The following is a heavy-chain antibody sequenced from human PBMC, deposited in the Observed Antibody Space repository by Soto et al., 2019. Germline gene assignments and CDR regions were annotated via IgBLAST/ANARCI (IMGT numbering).Heavy chain of an antibody. J-gene: IGHJ5*02. Sequence: SETLSLTCTFSGSSIIGYYWTWIRQSPERGLEWIGYIHYSGSANYNPSLNSRLTMSVDRSKSQFSMKLASVTAADTAGYYCASGVGGSGLNWFDPWGQGTLVTVSS. CDR2: IHYSGSA. CDR3: ASGVGGSGLNWFDP. CDR1: GSSIIGYY. D-gene: IGHD6-19*01. V-gene: IGHV4-59*12.